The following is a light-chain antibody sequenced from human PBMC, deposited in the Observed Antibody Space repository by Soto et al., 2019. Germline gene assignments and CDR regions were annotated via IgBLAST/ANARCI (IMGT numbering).Light chain of an antibody. CDR3: SSYTSSSTRV. Sequence: QSALTQPASVSGSPGQSITISCTRTSSDIGGYNYVSWYQQHPGKAPKLIIYDVSNRPSGVSNRFSGSKSGNTASLTISGLQAEDEAGYYCSSYTSSSTRVFGGGTQLTVL. J-gene: IGLJ3*02. CDR2: DVS. CDR1: SSDIGGYNY. V-gene: IGLV2-14*01.